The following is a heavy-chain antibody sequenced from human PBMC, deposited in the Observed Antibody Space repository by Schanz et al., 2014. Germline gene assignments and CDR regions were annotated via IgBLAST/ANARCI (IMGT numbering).Heavy chain of an antibody. Sequence: QVQLVESGGGVVQPGRSLRLSCAASGITLSGYGLHWVRQAPGKGLEWVGFISFDGRNTGYAHSVKGRFTISRDNAKNSLYLQMNSLRAEDTAVYYCARDTAQSCIGPSCFEYFQHWGQGALVTVSS. D-gene: IGHD2-2*01. CDR2: ISFDGRNT. J-gene: IGHJ1*01. CDR3: ARDTAQSCIGPSCFEYFQH. CDR1: GITLSGYG. V-gene: IGHV3-30*03.